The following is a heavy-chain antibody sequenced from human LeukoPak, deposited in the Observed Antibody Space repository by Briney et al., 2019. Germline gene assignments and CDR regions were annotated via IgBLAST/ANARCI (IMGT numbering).Heavy chain of an antibody. CDR1: GGTFSSYA. V-gene: IGHV1-69*04. CDR2: IIPILAIA. CDR3: ARDHCSGGSCYSDY. D-gene: IGHD2-15*01. Sequence: SVKVSCKASGGTFSSYAISWVRQAPGQGLEWMGRIIPILAIANYAQKFQGRVTITADTSTSTAYMGLSSLRSEDTAVYYCARDHCSGGSCYSDYWGQGTLVTVSS. J-gene: IGHJ4*02.